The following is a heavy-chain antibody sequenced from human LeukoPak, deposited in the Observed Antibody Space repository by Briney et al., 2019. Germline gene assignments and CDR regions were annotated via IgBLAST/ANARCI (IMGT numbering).Heavy chain of an antibody. CDR2: ISGSGGST. D-gene: IGHD2-2*01. CDR3: AKDPDIVVVPAVLSGGNYFDY. Sequence: GGSLRLSCAASGVTLSSYAMSWARQAPGKGLEWVSAISGSGGSTYYADSVKGRFTVSRDNSKNTLYLQMNSLRAEDTAVYYCAKDPDIVVVPAVLSGGNYFDYWGQGTLVTVSS. J-gene: IGHJ4*02. V-gene: IGHV3-23*01. CDR1: GVTLSSYA.